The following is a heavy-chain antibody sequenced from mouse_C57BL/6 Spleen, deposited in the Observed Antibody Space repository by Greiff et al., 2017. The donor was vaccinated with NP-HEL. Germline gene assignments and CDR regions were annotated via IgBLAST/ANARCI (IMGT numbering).Heavy chain of an antibody. D-gene: IGHD3-2*02. CDR3: TVDSSGYRYFDY. CDR1: GFNIKDDY. V-gene: IGHV14-4*01. CDR2: IDPENGDT. Sequence: EVQLQQSGAELVRPGASVKLSCTASGFNIKDDYMHWVKQRPEQGLEWIGWIDPENGDTEYASKFQGKATITADTSSNTAYLQLSSLTSEDTAVYYCTVDSSGYRYFDYWGQGTTLTVSS. J-gene: IGHJ2*01.